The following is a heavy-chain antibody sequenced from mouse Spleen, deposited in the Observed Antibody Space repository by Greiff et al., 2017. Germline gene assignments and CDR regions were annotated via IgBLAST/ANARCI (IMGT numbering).Heavy chain of an antibody. V-gene: IGHV1-18*01. CDR1: GYTFTDYN. Sequence: EVQLQQSGPELVKPGASVKIPCKASGYTFTDYNMDWVKQSHGKSLEWIGDINPNNGGTIYNQKFKGKATLTVDKSSSTAYMELRSLTSEDTAVYYCARGRGLFTWYFDVWGAGTTVTVSS. CDR2: INPNNGGT. J-gene: IGHJ1*01. CDR3: ARGRGLFTWYFDV. D-gene: IGHD3-3*01.